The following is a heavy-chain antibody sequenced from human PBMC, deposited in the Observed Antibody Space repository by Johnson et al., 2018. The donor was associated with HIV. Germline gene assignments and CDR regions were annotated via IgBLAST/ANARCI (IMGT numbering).Heavy chain of an antibody. CDR1: GFTFSSYG. CDR3: AKVAVATAAGGVALDI. V-gene: IGHV3-33*06. CDR2: IWFDGNNK. Sequence: QVQLVESGGGVVQPGRSLRLSCAASGFTFSSYGMHWVRQAPGKGLEWVAVIWFDGNNKHYSDSVKGRFTISRDNSNNILYLQMNSLRVEDTAVYYCAKVAVATAAGGVALDIWGQGTMVTVSS. D-gene: IGHD6-25*01. J-gene: IGHJ3*02.